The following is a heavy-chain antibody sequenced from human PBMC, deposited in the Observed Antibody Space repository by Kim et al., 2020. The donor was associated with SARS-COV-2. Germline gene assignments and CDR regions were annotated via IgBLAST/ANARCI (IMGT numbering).Heavy chain of an antibody. CDR2: INPNSGGT. J-gene: IGHJ6*02. D-gene: IGHD2-2*01. CDR1: GYTFTGYY. Sequence: ASVKVSCKASGYTFTGYYMHWVRQAPGQGLEWMGWINPNSGGTNYAQKFQGRVTMTRDTSISTAYMELSRLRSDDTAVYYCARDFVVVPAAVLAGGMDVWGQGTTVTVSS. CDR3: ARDFVVVPAAVLAGGMDV. V-gene: IGHV1-2*02.